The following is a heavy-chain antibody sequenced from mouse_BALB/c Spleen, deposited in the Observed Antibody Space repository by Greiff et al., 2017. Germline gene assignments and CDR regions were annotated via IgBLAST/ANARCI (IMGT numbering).Heavy chain of an antibody. Sequence: EVQLQESGPDLVKPGASVKISCKASRYSFSGYYMYWVKQSQGKSLEWIGRVNPNNGGTSYNQKFKGKAILTVDKSSSTAYMELRSLTSEDSAVYYCASETGYGNRFAYWGQGTLVTVSA. CDR2: VNPNNGGT. V-gene: IGHV1-26*01. D-gene: IGHD2-1*01. CDR3: ASETGYGNRFAY. CDR1: RYSFSGYY. J-gene: IGHJ3*01.